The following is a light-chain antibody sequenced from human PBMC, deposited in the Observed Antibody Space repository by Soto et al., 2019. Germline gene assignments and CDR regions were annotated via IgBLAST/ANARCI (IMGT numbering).Light chain of an antibody. Sequence: IVLTQSPAILALSPGDRATLSCRASQSVSSSYLAWYQHKPGQAPRLLIHGASSRVTGIPDRFSGSGSGTDFTLTITSLQSEDFAVYCCQQYNNWPLTFGPGTRLEIK. CDR2: GAS. V-gene: IGKV3D-20*02. J-gene: IGKJ5*01. CDR1: QSVSSSY. CDR3: QQYNNWPLT.